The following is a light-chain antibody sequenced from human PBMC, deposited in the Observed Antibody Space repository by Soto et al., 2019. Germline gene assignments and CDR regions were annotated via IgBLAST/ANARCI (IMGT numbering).Light chain of an antibody. CDR3: QHYETFSGT. V-gene: IGKV1-5*01. Sequence: DRQITQSAYSLYLSVRGTITRTCRASQSVSGWLAWYQQKPGEAPKLLIYDASALPRGVPSRFSGSGPGTKFTLSIGCLHPDDFATYFCQHYETFSGTFGRGTKVDIK. CDR2: DAS. J-gene: IGKJ1*01. CDR1: QSVSGW.